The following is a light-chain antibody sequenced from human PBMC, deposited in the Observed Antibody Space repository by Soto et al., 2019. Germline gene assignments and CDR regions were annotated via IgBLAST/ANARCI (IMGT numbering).Light chain of an antibody. CDR3: QQSYSSPRFT. CDR1: QSISSY. V-gene: IGKV1-39*01. J-gene: IGKJ3*01. Sequence: DLQMTQSPSSLSASVGDRVTITCRASQSISSYLNWYQQKPGKAPKLLIYAASSLQRGVPSRFSGGGAGTDFTLTISSLQPEDFATYYCQQSYSSPRFTFGPGTKVDIK. CDR2: AAS.